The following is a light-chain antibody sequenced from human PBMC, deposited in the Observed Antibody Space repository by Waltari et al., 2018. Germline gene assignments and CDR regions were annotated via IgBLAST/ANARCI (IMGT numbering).Light chain of an antibody. CDR1: SSDAGGYNY. CDR2: EVS. CDR3: NSYAGNNNWV. Sequence: QSALTQPPSASGSPGQSVTISCTGTSSDAGGYNYVSWYQQYPGKAPKLMISEVSKRPSGVPDRFSGSKSGNTASLTVSGLQAEDEADYYCNSYAGNNNWVFGGGTKLTVL. J-gene: IGLJ3*02. V-gene: IGLV2-8*01.